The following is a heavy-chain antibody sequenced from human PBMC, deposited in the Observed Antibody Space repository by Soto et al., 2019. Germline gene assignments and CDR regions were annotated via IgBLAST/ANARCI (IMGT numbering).Heavy chain of an antibody. Sequence: NPSETLSLTCTVSGGSISSGDHYWSWIRQYPGKGLEWIGYIYYGGSTYYNPSLKSRVFISVDTSKDQFSLHLTSVTATDTAVYYCARGNSYGVVNWFDPWGQGTLVTVSS. CDR2: IYYGGST. J-gene: IGHJ5*02. V-gene: IGHV4-31*03. CDR1: GGSISSGDHY. CDR3: ARGNSYGVVNWFDP. D-gene: IGHD4-17*01.